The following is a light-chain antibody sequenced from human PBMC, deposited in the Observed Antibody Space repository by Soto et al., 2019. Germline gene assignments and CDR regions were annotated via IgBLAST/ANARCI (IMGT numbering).Light chain of an antibody. V-gene: IGLV2-14*03. CDR3: VSFTTSRSYV. Sequence: QSALTQPASVSGSPGQSITISSTGTSSDVGAYIFVSWYQQHPGKAPKLMIYDIINRPSGVSNRFSGPKSGNTASLTISGLQAEDEADYYCVSFTTSRSYVFGTGTKLTVL. CDR1: SSDVGAYIF. J-gene: IGLJ1*01. CDR2: DII.